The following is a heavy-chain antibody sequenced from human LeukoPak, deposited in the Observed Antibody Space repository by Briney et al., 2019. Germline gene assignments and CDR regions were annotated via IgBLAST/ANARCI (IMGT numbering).Heavy chain of an antibody. Sequence: PSETLSLTCTVSGGSISSYYWSWIRQPPGKGLEWIGYIYYSGSTNYNPSLKSRVTISVDTSKNQFSLKLSSVTAADTAVYYCARMDVVVPAAGRDYYYYYGMDGWGQGTTVTVCS. D-gene: IGHD2-2*01. CDR2: IYYSGST. V-gene: IGHV4-59*08. J-gene: IGHJ6*02. CDR1: GGSISSYY. CDR3: ARMDVVVPAAGRDYYYYYGMDG.